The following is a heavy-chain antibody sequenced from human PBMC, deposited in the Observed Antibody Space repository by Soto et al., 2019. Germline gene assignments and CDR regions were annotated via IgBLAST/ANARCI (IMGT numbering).Heavy chain of an antibody. V-gene: IGHV4-34*01. J-gene: IGHJ4*02. CDR1: GGSFSGYY. Sequence: PSETLSLTCAVYGGSFSGYYWSWIRQPPGKGLEWIGEINHSGSTNYNPSLKSRVTISVDTSKNQFSLKLSSVTAADTAVYYCASGAVKLGYCSSTSCYLDDWGQGTLVT. CDR3: ASGAVKLGYCSSTSCYLDD. D-gene: IGHD2-2*01. CDR2: INHSGST.